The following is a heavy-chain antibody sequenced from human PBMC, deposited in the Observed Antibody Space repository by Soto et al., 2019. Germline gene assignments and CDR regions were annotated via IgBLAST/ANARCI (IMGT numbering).Heavy chain of an antibody. CDR1: GFTFSSYG. Sequence: GGSLRLSCAASGFTFSSYGMHWVRQAPGKGLEWVAVISYDGSNKYYADSVKGRFTISRDNSKNTLYLQMDSLRAEDTAVYYCAKDPIRRLGGLSFLDYWGQGTLVTVSS. J-gene: IGHJ4*02. D-gene: IGHD3-16*02. CDR3: AKDPIRRLGGLSFLDY. V-gene: IGHV3-30*18. CDR2: ISYDGSNK.